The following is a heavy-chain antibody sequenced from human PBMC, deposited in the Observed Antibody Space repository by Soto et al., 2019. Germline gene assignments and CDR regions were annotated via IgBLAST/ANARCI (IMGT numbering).Heavy chain of an antibody. V-gene: IGHV3-23*01. Sequence: GGSLRLSCQSSGFSFTSYAMSWVRRAPGRGLEWVSVVTGGGETTYYADSVKGRFTISRDNAKNSLYLQMNSLRDEDTAVYYCAKSHTFDIWGQGTMVTVSS. J-gene: IGHJ3*02. CDR1: GFSFTSYA. D-gene: IGHD2-21*01. CDR3: AKSHTFDI. CDR2: VTGGGETT.